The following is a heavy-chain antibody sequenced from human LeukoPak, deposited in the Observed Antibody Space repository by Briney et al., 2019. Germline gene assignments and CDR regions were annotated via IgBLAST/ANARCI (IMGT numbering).Heavy chain of an antibody. D-gene: IGHD6-19*01. V-gene: IGHV3-9*01. CDR2: ISWNSGSI. CDR3: AKMSGYSSGWYQH. Sequence: PGRSLRLSCAASGFTFDDYAMHGVRQAPGKGLEWVSGISWNSGSIGYADSVKGRFTISRDNAKNSLYLQMNSLRAEDTALYYCAKMSGYSSGWYQHWGQGTLVTVSS. J-gene: IGHJ1*01. CDR1: GFTFDDYA.